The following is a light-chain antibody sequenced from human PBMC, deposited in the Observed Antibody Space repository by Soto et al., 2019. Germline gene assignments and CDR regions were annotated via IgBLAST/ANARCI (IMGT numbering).Light chain of an antibody. J-gene: IGLJ3*02. CDR2: EVR. Sequence: QSALTQPASVSGSAGQSITISCSGTMRDVGAYNLVSWYQPHPGTAPKLIIYEVRNRPSGISSRFSGSRSGNTASLPIAGLQSEDEGDYYFRAYTARSTLVFGGGTKLTVL. CDR3: RAYTARSTLV. V-gene: IGLV2-14*01. CDR1: MRDVGAYNL.